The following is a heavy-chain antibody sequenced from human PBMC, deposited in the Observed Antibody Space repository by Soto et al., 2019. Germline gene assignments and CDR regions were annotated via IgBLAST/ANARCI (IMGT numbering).Heavy chain of an antibody. V-gene: IGHV5-10-1*01. CDR3: ARRKTAARIQTDYYYYGMDV. CDR2: IDPSDSYT. D-gene: IGHD6-6*01. Sequence: PGESLKISCKGSGYSFTSYWISWVRQMPGKGLEWMGRIDPSDSYTNYSPSFQGHVTISADKSISTAYLQWSSLKASDTAMYYCARRKTAARIQTDYYYYGMDVWGQGTAVAVSS. CDR1: GYSFTSYW. J-gene: IGHJ6*02.